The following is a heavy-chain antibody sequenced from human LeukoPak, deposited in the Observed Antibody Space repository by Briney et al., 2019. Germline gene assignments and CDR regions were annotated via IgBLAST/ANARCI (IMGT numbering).Heavy chain of an antibody. CDR2: IRYDGSNK. Sequence: GGSLRLSCAASGFTFSNYGMHWVRQAPGKGLEWVTFIRYDGSNKYYAEFVKGRFTISRDNSKNTLYLQMNSLRAEDTAVYYCVRGYYAGRGHHFEYWGQGTLVTVSS. J-gene: IGHJ4*02. CDR3: VRGYYAGRGHHFEY. CDR1: GFTFSNYG. D-gene: IGHD3-22*01. V-gene: IGHV3-30*02.